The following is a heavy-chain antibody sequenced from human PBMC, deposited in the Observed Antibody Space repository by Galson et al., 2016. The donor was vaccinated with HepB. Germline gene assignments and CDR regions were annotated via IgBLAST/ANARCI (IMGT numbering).Heavy chain of an antibody. CDR1: GFTVSSNY. V-gene: IGHV3-11*01. CDR2: ISSSGSTI. Sequence: SLRLSCAASGFTVSSNYMNWIRQAPGKGLEWVSSISSSGSTIYYADSVKGRFIISRDNAKNSLYLQMNSLRAEDTAVYYCARDRKVLLWFGEPEDYWGQGTLVSVSS. CDR3: ARDRKVLLWFGEPEDY. J-gene: IGHJ4*02. D-gene: IGHD3-10*01.